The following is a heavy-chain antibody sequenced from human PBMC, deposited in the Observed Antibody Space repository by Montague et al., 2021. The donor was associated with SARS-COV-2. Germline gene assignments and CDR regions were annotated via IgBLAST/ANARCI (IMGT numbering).Heavy chain of an antibody. Sequence: SLRLSCAASGFALSDYYMAWIRQAPGKGLEWLAYISHSSNTIAYADSVEGRFTISRDNANNSVHLHMTNLRVEDTAVYYCARPPTFYYESSGYYSNWGQGAQVTVTS. D-gene: IGHD3-22*01. V-gene: IGHV3-11*01. CDR1: GFALSDYY. CDR2: ISHSSNTI. CDR3: ARPPTFYYESSGYYSN. J-gene: IGHJ4*02.